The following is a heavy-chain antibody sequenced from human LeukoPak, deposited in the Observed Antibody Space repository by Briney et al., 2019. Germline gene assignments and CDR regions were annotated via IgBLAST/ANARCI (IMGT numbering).Heavy chain of an antibody. D-gene: IGHD2-21*02. CDR2: INQDASEI. J-gene: IGHJ4*02. V-gene: IGHV3-7*01. CDR3: ATDRDNSDWQKRFDS. CDR1: GVTFSTYW. Sequence: GGSLRLSCAASGVTFSTYWMNWYRQAPGKGLEWVGNINQDASEINYVDSVRGRYTISRANAKNSLHLQMNSLRAEDTAVYYCATDRDNSDWQKRFDSWGQGTLVTVSS.